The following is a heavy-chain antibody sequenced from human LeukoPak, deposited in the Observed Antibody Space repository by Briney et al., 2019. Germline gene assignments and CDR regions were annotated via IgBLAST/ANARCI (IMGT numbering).Heavy chain of an antibody. CDR2: INPSGGRT. V-gene: IGHV1-46*01. CDR1: GYTFTSYY. D-gene: IGHD3-10*01. J-gene: IGHJ6*03. CDR3: ARASGFGETIYYYYMDV. Sequence: ASVTVSCKASGYTFTSYYMHWVRQAPGQGLEWMGIINPSGGRTSYAQKFQGRVTMTRDMSTSTVYMELSSLRSEDTAVYYCARASGFGETIYYYYMDVWGKGTTVTVSS.